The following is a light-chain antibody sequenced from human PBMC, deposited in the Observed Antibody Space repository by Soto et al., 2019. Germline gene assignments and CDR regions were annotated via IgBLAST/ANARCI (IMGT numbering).Light chain of an antibody. CDR3: QQYNNWPRAT. Sequence: IVLTQSPATLSLSPGERATLSWKASQSISSKLAWYQKKPGQAPRLLVCRTSSRATGFPARFSGSGSGTELNLTISSLQSEDFGAYYCQQYNNWPRATFGGGTKVDI. J-gene: IGKJ4*01. CDR1: QSISSK. V-gene: IGKV3-15*01. CDR2: RTS.